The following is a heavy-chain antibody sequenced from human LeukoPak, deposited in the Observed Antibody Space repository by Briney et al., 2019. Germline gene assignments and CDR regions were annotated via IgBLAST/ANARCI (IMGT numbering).Heavy chain of an antibody. D-gene: IGHD3-22*01. J-gene: IGHJ4*02. CDR3: ARVYHYDPKGLAGPSSGDY. Sequence: VASVKVSCKASGYTFTSYAMNWVRQAPGQGLEWMGWINTNTGNPTYAQGFTGRFVFSLDTSVSTAYLQISSLKAEDTAVYYCARVYHYDPKGLAGPSSGDYWGQGTLVTVSS. V-gene: IGHV7-4-1*02. CDR1: GYTFTSYA. CDR2: INTNTGNP.